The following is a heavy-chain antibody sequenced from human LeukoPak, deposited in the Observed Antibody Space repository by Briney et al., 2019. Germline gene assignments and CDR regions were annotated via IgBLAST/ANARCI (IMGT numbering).Heavy chain of an antibody. CDR2: ISASGASI. V-gene: IGHV3-48*03. D-gene: IGHD6-13*01. Sequence: QPGGSLRLSYAASGFTFSTYEMNWVRQAPGKGLEWVAYISASGASIYYAASVKGRFTISRDNAKNSLYLQLNSLRAEDTVVYYCARIGAGSSRDYWGQGTLVTVSS. CDR1: GFTFSTYE. J-gene: IGHJ4*02. CDR3: ARIGAGSSRDY.